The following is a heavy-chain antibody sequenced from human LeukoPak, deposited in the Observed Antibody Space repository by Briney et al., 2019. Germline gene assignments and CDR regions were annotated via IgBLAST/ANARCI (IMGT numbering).Heavy chain of an antibody. CDR1: GGSISSSSYY. D-gene: IGHD1-1*01. CDR3: ARVQPPFDY. CDR2: INYSGRT. V-gene: IGHV4-39*01. J-gene: IGHJ4*02. Sequence: SETLSLTCTVSGGSISSSSYYWGWVRQPPGKALEWIGSINYSGRTYYNPSLRSRVTISVDTSKNQFSLKLSSVTAADTAVYYCARVQPPFDYWGQGTLVTVSS.